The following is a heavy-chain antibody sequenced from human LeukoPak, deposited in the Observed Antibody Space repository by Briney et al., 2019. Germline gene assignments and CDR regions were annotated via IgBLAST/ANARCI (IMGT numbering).Heavy chain of an antibody. CDR1: GGSFSGYY. CDR2: INHSGST. Sequence: SETLSLTCAVYGGSFSGYYWSWIRQPPGKGLEWIREINHSGSTNYNPSLKSRVTISVDTSKNQFSLKLSSVTAADTAVYYCARGARENWFDPWGQGTLVTVSS. CDR3: ARGARENWFDP. J-gene: IGHJ5*02. V-gene: IGHV4-34*01.